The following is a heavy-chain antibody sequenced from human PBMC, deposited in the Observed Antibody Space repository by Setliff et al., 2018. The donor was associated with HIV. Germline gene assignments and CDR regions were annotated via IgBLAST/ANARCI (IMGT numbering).Heavy chain of an antibody. CDR2: IYYSGST. Sequence: SETLSLTCTVSGGSISSHYWSWIRQPPGKGLEWIGYIYYSGSTNYNPSLKSRVTISVDTSKNQFSLKMTSVIAADTAVYYCARQGGFWGPYFSQSYYYYYMDVWGKGTTVTVSS. D-gene: IGHD3-3*01. CDR1: GGSISSHY. J-gene: IGHJ6*03. V-gene: IGHV4-59*08. CDR3: ARQGGFWGPYFSQSYYYYYMDV.